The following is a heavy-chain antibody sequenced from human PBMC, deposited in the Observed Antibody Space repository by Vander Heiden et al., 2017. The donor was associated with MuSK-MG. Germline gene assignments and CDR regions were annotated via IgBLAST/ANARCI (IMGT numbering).Heavy chain of an antibody. D-gene: IGHD6-25*01. Sequence: VRLQQWGAGLLKPSETLSLTCAVYGGSFSGYYWSWIRQPPGKGLEWIGEINHSGSTNYNPSLKSRVTISVDTSKNQFSLKLSSVTAADTAVYYCASSRTERYFDYWGQGTLVTVSS. CDR1: GGSFSGYY. CDR3: ASSRTERYFDY. V-gene: IGHV4-34*01. CDR2: INHSGST. J-gene: IGHJ4*02.